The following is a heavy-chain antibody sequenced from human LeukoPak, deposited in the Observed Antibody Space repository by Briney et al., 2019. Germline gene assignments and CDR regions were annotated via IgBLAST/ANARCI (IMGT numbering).Heavy chain of an antibody. D-gene: IGHD6-6*01. J-gene: IGHJ4*02. CDR1: GFTFSDYY. Sequence: GGSLRLSCAASGFTFSDYYMNWIRQAPGKGLEWVSYISSSGSTIYYADSVKGRFTISRDNAKKSLYLQINSLRAEDTAVYYCAVDYDSSSDYWGQGTLVTVSS. CDR3: AVDYDSSSDY. CDR2: ISSSGSTI. V-gene: IGHV3-11*01.